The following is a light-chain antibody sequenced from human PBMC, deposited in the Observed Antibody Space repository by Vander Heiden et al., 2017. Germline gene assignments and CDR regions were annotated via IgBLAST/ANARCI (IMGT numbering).Light chain of an antibody. CDR1: SGHSSYV. Sequence: QPVLTQSSSASASLGSSVKLTCTLSSGHSSYVIAWHQQQPGKAPRYLMKREGSGSYNKASGVPDRFSGSSSGGERYLTISNLQSEDEADYYCETWDRNTLVFGGGTKLTVL. J-gene: IGLJ3*02. CDR3: ETWDRNTLV. CDR2: REGSGSY. V-gene: IGLV4-60*03.